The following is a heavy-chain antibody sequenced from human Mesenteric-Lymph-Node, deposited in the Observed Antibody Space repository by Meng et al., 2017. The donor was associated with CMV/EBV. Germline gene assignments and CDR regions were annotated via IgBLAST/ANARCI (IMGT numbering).Heavy chain of an antibody. Sequence: SGFLFSSYGMSWVRQAPGKGLEWVSTFSGSGGNTYYADSVKGRFTISRDNSKNTLYLQMNSLRAEDTAVYYCAKIDCGSIHCKRFDYWGQGTLVTVSS. CDR3: AKIDCGSIHCKRFDY. D-gene: IGHD2-21*01. J-gene: IGHJ4*02. CDR1: GFLFSSYG. CDR2: FSGSGGNT. V-gene: IGHV3-23*01.